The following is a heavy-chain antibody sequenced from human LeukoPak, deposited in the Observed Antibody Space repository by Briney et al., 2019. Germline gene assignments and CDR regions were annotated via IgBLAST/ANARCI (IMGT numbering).Heavy chain of an antibody. CDR3: ARDGGSGILD. D-gene: IGHD3-10*01. V-gene: IGHV3-48*03. Sequence: PGGSLRLSCAASEFTFSRCEMNWGRQAPGKGLERVSYISSNGSPIFYADSVKGRFTISRDNAKNSLSLLMNSLRAEDTAVYYCARDGGSGILDWGQGTLVTVSS. CDR2: ISSNGSPI. CDR1: EFTFSRCE. J-gene: IGHJ4*02.